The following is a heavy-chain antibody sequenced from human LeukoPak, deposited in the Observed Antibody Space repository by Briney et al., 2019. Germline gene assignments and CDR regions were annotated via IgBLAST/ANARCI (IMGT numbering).Heavy chain of an antibody. CDR2: ISAYNGNT. CDR3: ARDSRFVVYGSDAFDI. CDR1: GYTFTSYG. V-gene: IGHV1-18*01. Sequence: ASVTVSCKASGYTFTSYGISWVRQAPGQGLEGMGWISAYNGNTNYAQKLQGRVTMTTDTSTSTAYMELRSLRSDDTAVYYRARDSRFVVYGSDAFDIWGQGTMVTVSS. D-gene: IGHD3-10*01. J-gene: IGHJ3*02.